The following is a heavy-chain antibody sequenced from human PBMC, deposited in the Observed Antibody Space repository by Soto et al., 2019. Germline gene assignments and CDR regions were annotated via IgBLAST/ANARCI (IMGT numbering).Heavy chain of an antibody. CDR1: GGTFSSHA. CDR3: ATRAAGYGSTWYFYYGMDV. Sequence: SVKVSCKASGGTFSSHAISWVRQAPGQGLESMGGIIPMFGSANFPQKLQGRVTITADKSTSTVYMELSSLRSEDTAVYYCATRAAGYGSTWYFYYGMDVWGQGTTVTVSS. J-gene: IGHJ6*02. D-gene: IGHD6-13*01. V-gene: IGHV1-69*06. CDR2: IIPMFGSA.